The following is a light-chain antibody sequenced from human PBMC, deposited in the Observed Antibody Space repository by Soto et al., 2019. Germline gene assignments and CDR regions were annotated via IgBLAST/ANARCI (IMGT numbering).Light chain of an antibody. CDR3: QQYDSYSSGP. V-gene: IGKV1-5*01. CDR1: QTINSW. Sequence: DIQMTQSPSTLSASVGDRVTITCRASQTINSWLAWYQQKPGKAPKVLISDASSLKTGVPSRFSGSGSGTEFTLTISNLQPDDFATYYCQQYDSYSSGPFGQGTKV. J-gene: IGKJ1*01. CDR2: DAS.